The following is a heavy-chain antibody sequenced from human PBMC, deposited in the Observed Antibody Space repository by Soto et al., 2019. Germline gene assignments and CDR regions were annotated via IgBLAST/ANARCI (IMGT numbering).Heavy chain of an antibody. CDR2: ISYDGSNK. Sequence: RGSLRLSCAASGFTFSSYGMHWVRQAPGKGLEWVAVISYDGSNKYYADSVKGRFTISRDNSKNTLYLQMNSLRAEDTAVYYCAKDFLSRPNHSYYYGSGSYAGHWGQGTLVTVSS. J-gene: IGHJ4*02. CDR3: AKDFLSRPNHSYYYGSGSYAGH. CDR1: GFTFSSYG. V-gene: IGHV3-30*18. D-gene: IGHD3-10*01.